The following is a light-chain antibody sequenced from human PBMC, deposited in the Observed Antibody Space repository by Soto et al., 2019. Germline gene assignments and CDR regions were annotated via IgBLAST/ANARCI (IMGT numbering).Light chain of an antibody. CDR3: TSYAGSNNLV. Sequence: QPVLTQPPSASGSPGQSVTISCTGTSNDVGGYNYVSWYQQHPGKAPKLIIYDVTKRPSGVPDRFSGSKSGNTASLTVAGLQTYDEADYFCTSYAGSNNLVFGTGTKLTVL. V-gene: IGLV2-8*01. CDR2: DVT. CDR1: SNDVGGYNY. J-gene: IGLJ1*01.